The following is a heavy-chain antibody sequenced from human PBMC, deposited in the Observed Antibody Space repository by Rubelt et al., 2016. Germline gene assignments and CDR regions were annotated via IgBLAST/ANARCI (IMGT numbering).Heavy chain of an antibody. J-gene: IGHJ4*02. V-gene: IGHV3-66*01. CDR2: IYSGGDT. D-gene: IGHD6-13*01. Sequence: GESGGGLVQPGGSLRLSCAASGFTVGNNFMNWVRQAPGKGLEWVSLIYSGGDTYYADSVKGRFTISRDNSKNTLYLQMNSLRAEDTALYYCARDAGAAAIGTYGWGQGTLVTVSS. CDR1: GFTVGNNF. CDR3: ARDAGAAAIGTYG.